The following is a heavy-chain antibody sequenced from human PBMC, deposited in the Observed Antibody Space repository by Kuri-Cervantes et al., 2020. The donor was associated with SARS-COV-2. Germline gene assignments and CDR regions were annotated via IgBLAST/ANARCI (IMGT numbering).Heavy chain of an antibody. CDR1: GFTFSGYY. Sequence: GESLKISCAASGFTFSGYYMSWIRQAPGKGPEWVSGITGRHVTDYAHSVTGRFTISRDNSKKMVYLQMNSLRVEDTAVYYCAKEVDFGDYGYYYMDVWGKGTTVTVSS. CDR2: ITGRHVT. CDR3: AKEVDFGDYGYYYMDV. J-gene: IGHJ6*03. D-gene: IGHD4-17*01. V-gene: IGHV3-23*01.